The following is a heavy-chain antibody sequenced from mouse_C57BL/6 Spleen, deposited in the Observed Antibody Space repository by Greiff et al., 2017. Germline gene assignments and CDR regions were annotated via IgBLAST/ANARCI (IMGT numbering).Heavy chain of an antibody. CDR1: GYTFTGYW. CDR3: ARVGYDGY. Sequence: VKLVEPGAELMKPGASVKLSCKATGYTFTGYWIEWVKQRPGHGLEWIGELLPGRGSTNYNEKVKGKATFTADTSSNTAYMQLSSLTTEDTAIDYCARVGYDGYWGQGTTLTVSS. V-gene: IGHV1-9*01. J-gene: IGHJ2*01. CDR2: LLPGRGST. D-gene: IGHD2-2*01.